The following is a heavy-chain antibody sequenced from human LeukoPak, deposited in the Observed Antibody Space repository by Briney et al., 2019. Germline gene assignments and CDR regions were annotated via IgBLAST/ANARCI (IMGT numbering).Heavy chain of an antibody. Sequence: PGGSLRLSCAASGFTFSSYEMNWVRQAPGKGLEWVSYISSSGSTIYYADSVKGRFTISRDDAKNSLYLQMNSLRAEDTAVYYCARGFRRSDYWGQGTLVTVSS. CDR2: ISSSGSTI. V-gene: IGHV3-48*03. CDR3: ARGFRRSDY. J-gene: IGHJ4*02. CDR1: GFTFSSYE.